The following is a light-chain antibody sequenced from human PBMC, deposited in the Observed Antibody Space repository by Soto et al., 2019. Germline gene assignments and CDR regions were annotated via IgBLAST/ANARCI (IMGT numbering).Light chain of an antibody. V-gene: IGLV2-23*01. J-gene: IGLJ3*02. CDR2: EGS. Sequence: QSVLTQPASVSGSPRQSITISCTGTSSDVGSYTLVSWYQQHPGKATKLMIYEGSKRPSGVSNRFSCSKSGNTASLTISGLKAEDAADYYCCSYAGSDTWVFGGGTKLTVL. CDR1: SSDVGSYTL. CDR3: CSYAGSDTWV.